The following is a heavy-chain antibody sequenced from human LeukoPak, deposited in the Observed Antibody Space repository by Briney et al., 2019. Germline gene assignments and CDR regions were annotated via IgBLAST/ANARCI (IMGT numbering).Heavy chain of an antibody. CDR2: INQDGGEK. V-gene: IGHV3-7*04. CDR3: AREDYYGMDV. Sequence: GGSLRLPCAASGFTFSSFWMSWVRQAPGKGLEWVANINQDGGEKSSAASVKGRFSISRDNAKNSVSLQMDSLRVEDTGVYYCAREDYYGMDVWGQGTTVIVSS. D-gene: IGHD3-10*01. J-gene: IGHJ6*02. CDR1: GFTFSSFW.